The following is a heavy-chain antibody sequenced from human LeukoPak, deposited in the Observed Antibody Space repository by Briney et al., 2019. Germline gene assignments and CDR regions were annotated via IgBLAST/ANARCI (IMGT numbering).Heavy chain of an antibody. CDR3: ARSSFGGAAYYYYYMDV. J-gene: IGHJ6*03. Sequence: SVTVSCKASGGTFSSYAISWVRQAPGQGLEWMGGIIPIFGTANYAQKFQGRVTITTDESTSTAYMELSSLRSEDTAVYYCARSSFGGAAYYYYYMDVWGKGTTVTVSS. V-gene: IGHV1-69*05. D-gene: IGHD3-16*01. CDR2: IIPIFGTA. CDR1: GGTFSSYA.